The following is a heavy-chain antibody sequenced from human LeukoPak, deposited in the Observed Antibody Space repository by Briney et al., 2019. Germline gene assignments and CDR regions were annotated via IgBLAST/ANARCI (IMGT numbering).Heavy chain of an antibody. D-gene: IGHD5-24*01. CDR1: GYSFTSYW. CDR2: IYPGDSDT. V-gene: IGHV5-51*01. Sequence: GECLKISCKGSGYSFTSYWIGWVRRVPGKGLEWMGIIYPGDSDTRYSPSFQGQVTISADKSISTAYLQWSSLKASDTAMYYCARLGDSYNFDYWGQGTLVTVSS. CDR3: ARLGDSYNFDY. J-gene: IGHJ4*02.